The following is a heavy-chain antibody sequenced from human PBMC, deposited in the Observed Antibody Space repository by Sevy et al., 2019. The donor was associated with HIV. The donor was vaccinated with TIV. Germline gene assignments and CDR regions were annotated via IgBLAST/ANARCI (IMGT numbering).Heavy chain of an antibody. D-gene: IGHD4-4*01. CDR3: ARTWITGVYSNFDY. V-gene: IGHV3-21*01. CDR2: ISSSSTYI. J-gene: IGHJ4*02. Sequence: GGSLRLSCAASGFTFSSYSMNWVRQAPGKGLEWVSSISSSSTYIYYAYSLKGRFTISRDSAKNSLYLQMNSLRAEDTAVYYCARTWITGVYSNFDYWGQGTLVTVSS. CDR1: GFTFSSYS.